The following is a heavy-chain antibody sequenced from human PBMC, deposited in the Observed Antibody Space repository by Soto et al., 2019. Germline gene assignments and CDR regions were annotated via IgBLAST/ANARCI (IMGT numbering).Heavy chain of an antibody. CDR1: GYTFTSYD. D-gene: IGHD3-3*01. CDR3: ARASPYYYFWSAYVLSWFDP. Sequence: QVQLVQSGAEVKKPGASVKVSCKASGYTFTSYDINWVRQATGQGLEWMGWMNPNSGNTGYAQKFQGRVTMTRNTSISTAYMELSSLRSEDTAVYYCARASPYYYFWSAYVLSWFDPWGQGTLVTVS. V-gene: IGHV1-8*01. CDR2: MNPNSGNT. J-gene: IGHJ5*02.